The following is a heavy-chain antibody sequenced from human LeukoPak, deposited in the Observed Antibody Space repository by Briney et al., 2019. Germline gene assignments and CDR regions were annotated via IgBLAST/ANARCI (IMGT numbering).Heavy chain of an antibody. V-gene: IGHV3-23*01. J-gene: IGHJ4*02. CDR2: ISGSGGST. D-gene: IGHD3-22*01. CDR1: GFTFDDYG. Sequence: PGGSLRLSCAASGFTFDDYGMSWVRHAPGKGLEWVSAISGSGGSTYYADSVKGRFTISRDNSKNTLYLQMSSLRAEDTAVYYCAKDRGRYYDSSGYYWGYYFDSWGQGILVTVST. CDR3: AKDRGRYYDSSGYYWGYYFDS.